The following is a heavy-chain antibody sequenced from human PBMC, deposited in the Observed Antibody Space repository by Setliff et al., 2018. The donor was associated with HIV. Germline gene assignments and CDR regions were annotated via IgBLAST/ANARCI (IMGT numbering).Heavy chain of an antibody. CDR2: IYQSGSI. CDR3: ATYAGNGGGKGY. CDR1: GYSINSGFS. Sequence: PSETLSLTCAASGYSINSGFSRAWIRQPPGQGPQWIGSIYQSGSIYYNPSLQSRVTISVDSSKNQFSLNLFSVTAADTAVYYCATYAGNGGGKGYWGQGTLVTVPS. V-gene: IGHV4-38-2*01. D-gene: IGHD2-21*01. J-gene: IGHJ4*02.